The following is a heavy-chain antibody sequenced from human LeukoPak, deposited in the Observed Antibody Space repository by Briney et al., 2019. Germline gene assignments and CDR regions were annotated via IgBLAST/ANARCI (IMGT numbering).Heavy chain of an antibody. V-gene: IGHV4-59*12. CDR2: IYYSGST. J-gene: IGHJ4*02. Sequence: SETLSLTCTVSGGSISSYYWSWIRQPPGKGLEWIGYIYYSGSTYYNPSLKSRVTISIDTSTKQFSLKLSSVTAADAAVFYCARGESASHSFDYWGQGTLVTVSS. CDR1: GGSISSYY. CDR3: ARGESASHSFDY.